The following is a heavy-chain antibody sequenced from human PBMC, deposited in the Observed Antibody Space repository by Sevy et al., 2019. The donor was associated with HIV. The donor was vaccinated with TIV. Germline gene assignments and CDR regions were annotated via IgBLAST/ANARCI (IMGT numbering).Heavy chain of an antibody. Sequence: ASVKVSCKASGYTFTGYYMHWVRQAPGQGLEWMGWINPNSGGTNYAQKFQGRVTMTRDTSISTAYMELSRLRSDDTAVYYCARGGIVVVVAAATPDYWGQGTLVTVSS. D-gene: IGHD2-15*01. CDR1: GYTFTGYY. V-gene: IGHV1-2*02. CDR2: INPNSGGT. J-gene: IGHJ4*02. CDR3: ARGGIVVVVAAATPDY.